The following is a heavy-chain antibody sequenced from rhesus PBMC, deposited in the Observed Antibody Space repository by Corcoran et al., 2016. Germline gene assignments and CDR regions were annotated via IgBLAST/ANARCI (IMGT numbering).Heavy chain of an antibody. CDR3: AREAPANY. V-gene: IGHV4-65*01. Sequence: QLQLQESGPGLVKPSETLSLTCAVSGGSVSSSNWWSWIRQPPGKGLEWIGYISGSSGSTYYNPSLKSRFTLSTDTSKNQFSLKLSSVTAADTAVYYCAREAPANYWGQGVLVTVSS. D-gene: IGHD2-33*01. CDR2: ISGSSGST. CDR1: GGSVSSSNW. J-gene: IGHJ4*01.